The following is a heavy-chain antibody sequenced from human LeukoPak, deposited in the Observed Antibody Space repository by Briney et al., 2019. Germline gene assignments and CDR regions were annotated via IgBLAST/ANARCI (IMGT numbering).Heavy chain of an antibody. V-gene: IGHV3-7*01. CDR2: IKQDGSEK. Sequence: GGSLRLSCEASGFTFSDYWLSWVRQAPGKGLEWVANIKQDGSEKNYVVSVKGRFTISRDNAKNSLYLQMNSLRAEDTAVYYCARGPYALYWGQGTLVSVSS. CDR3: ARGPYALY. D-gene: IGHD2-2*01. J-gene: IGHJ4*02. CDR1: GFTFSDYW.